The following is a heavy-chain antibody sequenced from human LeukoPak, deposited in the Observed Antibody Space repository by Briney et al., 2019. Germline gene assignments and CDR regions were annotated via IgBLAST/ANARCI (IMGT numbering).Heavy chain of an antibody. CDR2: IYYSGST. CDR1: GGSTNSSSYY. CDR3: ARQEGLAPDPGYCSSTSCRRYYFDY. V-gene: IGHV4-39*01. D-gene: IGHD2-2*01. Sequence: SETLSLTCTVSGGSTNSSSYYWGWIRQPPGKGLEWIGSIYYSGSTYYNPSLKSRVTISVDTSKNQFSLKLSSVTAADTAVYYCARQEGLAPDPGYCSSTSCRRYYFDYWGQGTLVTVSS. J-gene: IGHJ4*02.